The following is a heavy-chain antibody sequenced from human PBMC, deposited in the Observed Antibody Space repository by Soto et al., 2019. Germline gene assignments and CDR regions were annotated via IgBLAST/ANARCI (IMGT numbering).Heavy chain of an antibody. CDR1: GYPVTAYY. Sequence: QLHLVQSGAVVKKPGASVTVSCSASGYPVTAYYMHWVRQAPGRGLEWMGGINPATGAAKYTQTFQGRVTLTRATSTSTVFMELSGLTSADTAVFYCARGGGVGVAGSAAFDMWGQGTVVTVSS. J-gene: IGHJ3*02. CDR2: INPATGAA. CDR3: ARGGGVGVAGSAAFDM. D-gene: IGHD3-3*01. V-gene: IGHV1-2*02.